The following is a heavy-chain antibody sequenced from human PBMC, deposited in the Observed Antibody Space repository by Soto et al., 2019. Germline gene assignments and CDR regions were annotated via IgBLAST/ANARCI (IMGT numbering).Heavy chain of an antibody. CDR3: ARHKVGGVVVPAAIYGMDV. V-gene: IGHV5-51*01. D-gene: IGHD2-2*01. Sequence: LGESLKISCKGSGYSFTSYWIGWVRQMPGKGLEWMGIIYPGDSDTRYSPSFQGQVTISADKSISTAYLQWSSLKASDTAMYYCARHKVGGVVVPAAIYGMDVWGQGTTVTVSS. J-gene: IGHJ6*02. CDR2: IYPGDSDT. CDR1: GYSFTSYW.